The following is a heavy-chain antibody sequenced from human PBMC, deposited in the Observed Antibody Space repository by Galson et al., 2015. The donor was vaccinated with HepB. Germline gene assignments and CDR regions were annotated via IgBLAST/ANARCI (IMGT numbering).Heavy chain of an antibody. J-gene: IGHJ4*02. CDR3: ARDAGKYSSSQYGADY. D-gene: IGHD6-6*01. CDR1: GYTFTGYY. CDR2: INPNSGGT. Sequence: SVKVSCKASGYTFTGYYMHWVRQAPGQGLEWLGWINPNSGGTNYAQKFQGRVTMTRDTTISTAYMELSRLRSDDTAVYYCARDAGKYSSSQYGADYWGQGTLVTVSS. V-gene: IGHV1-2*02.